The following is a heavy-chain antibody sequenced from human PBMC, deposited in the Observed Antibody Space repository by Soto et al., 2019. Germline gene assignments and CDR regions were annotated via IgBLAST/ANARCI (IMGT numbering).Heavy chain of an antibody. V-gene: IGHV1-2*04. CDR1: GYTFTGYY. Sequence: QVQLVQSGAEVKKPGASVKVSCKASGYTFTGYYMHWVRQAPGQGLEWMGWINPNSGGTNYAQKFQGWVTMTRDTSFSTAYMELSRLRSDDTAVYYCARGGSSGWSTPLWGFDPWGQGTLVTVSS. CDR2: INPNSGGT. CDR3: ARGGSSGWSTPLWGFDP. D-gene: IGHD6-19*01. J-gene: IGHJ5*02.